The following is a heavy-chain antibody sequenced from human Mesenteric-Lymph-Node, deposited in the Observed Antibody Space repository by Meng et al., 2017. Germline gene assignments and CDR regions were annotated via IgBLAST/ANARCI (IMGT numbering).Heavy chain of an antibody. D-gene: IGHD3-10*01. V-gene: IGHV3-7*01. J-gene: IGHJ3*02. Sequence: GESLKISCAASGFTFSSYWMSWVRQAPGKGLEWVANIKQDGSEKYYVDSVKGRFTISRDNAKNSLYLQMNSLRAEDTAVYYCARDKGSGSYFAFDIWGQGTMVTVSS. CDR2: IKQDGSEK. CDR3: ARDKGSGSYFAFDI. CDR1: GFTFSSYW.